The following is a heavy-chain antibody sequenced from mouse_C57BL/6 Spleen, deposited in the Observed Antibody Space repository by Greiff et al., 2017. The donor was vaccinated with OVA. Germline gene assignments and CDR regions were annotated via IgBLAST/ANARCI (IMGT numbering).Heavy chain of an antibody. J-gene: IGHJ2*01. Sequence: QVQLQQSGAELMKPGASVKLSCKATGYTFPGYWIEWVKQRPGHGLEWIGEILPGSGSTNSNEKFKGKATFTADTSSNTAYMQLSSLTTEDSAIYYCAREDVDYWGQGTTLTVSS. CDR2: ILPGSGST. CDR3: AREDVDY. CDR1: GYTFPGYW. V-gene: IGHV1-9*01.